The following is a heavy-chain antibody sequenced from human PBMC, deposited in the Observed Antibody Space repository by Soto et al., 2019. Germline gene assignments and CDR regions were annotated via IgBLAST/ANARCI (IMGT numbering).Heavy chain of an antibody. CDR1: LSTFSNYC. V-gene: IGHV3-33*01. Sequence: LXLSCDASLSTFSNYCMHWVRQAPCKGLEWVAIIWHDGSNKYYADSVRGRFIISRDNSKNRLYLQMNSLRAEDTAVYYCASDLVGASDSYGLDVWGQGTPVTVSS. CDR3: ASDLVGASDSYGLDV. D-gene: IGHD1-26*01. J-gene: IGHJ6*02. CDR2: IWHDGSNK.